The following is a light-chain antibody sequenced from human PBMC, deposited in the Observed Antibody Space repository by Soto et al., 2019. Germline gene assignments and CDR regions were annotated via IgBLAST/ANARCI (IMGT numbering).Light chain of an antibody. V-gene: IGKV3-20*01. Sequence: TVLTQSPGTLSLSPGERATLSCRASQSVSSYLAWYQQKPGQAPRLLFYGASRRAIGTPNRFSGSGSGTDFTLTISRLESEDFAVYYCQQYGSSVTFGQGTKVDI. CDR3: QQYGSSVT. J-gene: IGKJ1*01. CDR2: GAS. CDR1: QSVSSY.